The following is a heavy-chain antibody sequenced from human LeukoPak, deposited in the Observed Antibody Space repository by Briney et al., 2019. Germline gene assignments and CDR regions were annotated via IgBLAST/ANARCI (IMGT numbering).Heavy chain of an antibody. Sequence: SETLSLTCTVSGGSISSYYWSWIRQPPGKGLEWIGYIYYSGSTNYNPSLKSRVTISVDTSKNQFSLKLSSVTAADTAVYYCARGTDYVWGSYRYTRKNWFDPRGQGTLVTASS. J-gene: IGHJ5*02. CDR3: ARGTDYVWGSYRYTRKNWFDP. V-gene: IGHV4-59*01. CDR2: IYYSGST. CDR1: GGSISSYY. D-gene: IGHD3-16*02.